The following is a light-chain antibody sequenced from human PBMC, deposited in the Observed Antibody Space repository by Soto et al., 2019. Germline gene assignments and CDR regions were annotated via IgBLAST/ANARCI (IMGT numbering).Light chain of an antibody. CDR2: AAS. CDR1: QSIANY. V-gene: IGKV1-39*01. CDR3: QQSYNNPKT. J-gene: IGKJ1*01. Sequence: QMIQSPSSLSAAVGDRVTITCRASQSIANYLNWYQQKPGKAPKLLIYAASTLESGVPSRFSGSGSGTDFTLTISSLQPEDFATYYCQQSYNNPKTFGQGTKVDI.